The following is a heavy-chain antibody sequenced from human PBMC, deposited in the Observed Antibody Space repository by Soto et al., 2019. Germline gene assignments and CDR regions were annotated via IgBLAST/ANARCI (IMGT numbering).Heavy chain of an antibody. CDR3: VKGSRPSRPYYFDY. Sequence: EVQLLESGGGLEQPGGSLRLSCAASGFTFSSYAMGWVRQAPVKGLEWVSAITDSGDSTYHADSVKGRFTISRDNSKNTLYLQMNSLRAEDTALYYCVKGSRPSRPYYFDYWGQGTLVTVSS. J-gene: IGHJ4*02. CDR1: GFTFSSYA. CDR2: ITDSGDST. D-gene: IGHD6-6*01. V-gene: IGHV3-23*01.